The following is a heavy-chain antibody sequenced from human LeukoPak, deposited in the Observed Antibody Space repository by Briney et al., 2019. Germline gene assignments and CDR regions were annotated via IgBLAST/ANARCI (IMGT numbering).Heavy chain of an antibody. CDR3: AKEGIAAAGMGYYFDY. V-gene: IGHV3-23*01. CDR2: ISNSGDTT. Sequence: PGGSLRLSCAASGFTFSSYAMSWVRQAPGKGLEWVSGISNSGDTTYYADSVKGRFTISRDNSKNTLFLQMNSLRADDTAVYYCAKEGIAAAGMGYYFDYWGQGTLVTVSS. D-gene: IGHD6-13*01. CDR1: GFTFSSYA. J-gene: IGHJ4*02.